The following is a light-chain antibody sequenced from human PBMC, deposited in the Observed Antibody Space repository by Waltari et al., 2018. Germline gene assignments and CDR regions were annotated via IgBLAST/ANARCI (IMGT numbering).Light chain of an antibody. CDR3: QVWDNNSVF. CDR1: NISTKR. V-gene: IGLV3-21*02. CDR2: DVS. J-gene: IGLJ2*01. Sequence: SYVLTQPPSVSVAPRQTARLSCGVNNISTKRVHWYQQKAGRPPILVVYDVSDRPSGIPERFSGSSSGNTATLAIRGVEAGDEADYFCQVWDNNSVFFGGGTKLTVL.